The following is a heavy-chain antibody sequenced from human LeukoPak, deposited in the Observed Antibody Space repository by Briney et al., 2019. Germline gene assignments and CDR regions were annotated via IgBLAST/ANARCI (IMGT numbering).Heavy chain of an antibody. Sequence: PSETLSLTCTVSGGSISSSSYYWGWFRQPPGKGLEWIGSIYYSGSTYYNPSLKSRVTISVDTSKNQFSLKLSSVTAADTAVYYCARHRHSGSYLFDYWGQGTLVTVSS. V-gene: IGHV4-39*01. CDR3: ARHRHSGSYLFDY. J-gene: IGHJ4*02. CDR2: IYYSGST. CDR1: GGSISSSSYY. D-gene: IGHD1-26*01.